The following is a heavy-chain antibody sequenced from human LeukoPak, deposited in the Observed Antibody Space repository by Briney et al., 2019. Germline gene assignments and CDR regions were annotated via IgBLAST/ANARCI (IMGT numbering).Heavy chain of an antibody. CDR3: ASAYTYVRLGDH. Sequence: GGSLRLSCAVSGLIFSNYWMHWVRQAPGKGLVWVARTNLHGTAVDYAGSVKGRFTISRDNAKNTLFLQMNSLRAEDTAVYYCASAYTYVRLGDHWGQGTLVTVSS. V-gene: IGHV3-74*01. CDR1: GLIFSNYW. CDR2: TNLHGTAV. D-gene: IGHD3-16*01. J-gene: IGHJ4*02.